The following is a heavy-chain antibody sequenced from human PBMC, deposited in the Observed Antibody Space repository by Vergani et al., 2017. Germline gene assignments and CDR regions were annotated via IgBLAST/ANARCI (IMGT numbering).Heavy chain of an antibody. CDR2: IRYDGSNK. V-gene: IGHV3-30*02. D-gene: IGHD2-21*02. CDR1: GFTFSSYG. Sequence: QVHLVESGGGVVQPGGSLRLSCAASGFTFSSYGMHWVRQAPGKGLEWVAFIRYDGSNKYYADSVKGRFTISRDNSRNTLYLQMNSLRAEDTAVYYCAKDSGYCGGDCYYDAFDMWGQGTVVTVSS. J-gene: IGHJ3*02. CDR3: AKDSGYCGGDCYYDAFDM.